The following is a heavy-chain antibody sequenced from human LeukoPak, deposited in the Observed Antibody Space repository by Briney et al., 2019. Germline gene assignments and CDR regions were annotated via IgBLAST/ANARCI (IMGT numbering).Heavy chain of an antibody. V-gene: IGHV4-59*12. CDR2: IYYSGST. Sequence: SETLSLTCTVSGGSISSYYWSWIRQPPGKGLEWIGYIYYSGSTNYNPSLRSRVTISVDKSKNQLSLKLTSVTAADTAVYYCARAGYYDDTAYYRSFDYWGQGTLVTVSS. CDR3: ARAGYYDDTAYYRSFDY. D-gene: IGHD3-22*01. CDR1: GGSISSYY. J-gene: IGHJ4*02.